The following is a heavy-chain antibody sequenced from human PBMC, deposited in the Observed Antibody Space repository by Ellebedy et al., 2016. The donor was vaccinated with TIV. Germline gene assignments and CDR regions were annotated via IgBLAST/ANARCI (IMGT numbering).Heavy chain of an antibody. CDR1: GYTFTGYY. V-gene: IGHV1-46*04. CDR2: INPSGGST. J-gene: IGHJ4*02. D-gene: IGHD6-19*01. CDR3: ARVGGNSSGWYLCPWD. Sequence: ASVKVSCKASGYTFTGYYMHWVRQAPGQGLEWMGLINPSGGSTSYTQKLQGRVTMTRDTSTSTVYMELTSLRSEDTAVYYCARVGGNSSGWYLCPWDWGQGTLVTVSS.